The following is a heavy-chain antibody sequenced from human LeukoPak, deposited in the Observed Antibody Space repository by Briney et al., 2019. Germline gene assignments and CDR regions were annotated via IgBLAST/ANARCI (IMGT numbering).Heavy chain of an antibody. J-gene: IGHJ4*02. V-gene: IGHV4-34*01. CDR3: ARGRLAAAGELDY. D-gene: IGHD6-13*01. CDR2: INHSGST. CDR1: GGSFSGYY. Sequence: SETLSLTCAVYGGSFSGYYWSWIRQPPGKGLEWIGEINHSGSTNYNPSLKSRVTISVDTSKNQFSLKLSSVTAADTAVYYCARGRLAAAGELDYWGQGTLVTVSS.